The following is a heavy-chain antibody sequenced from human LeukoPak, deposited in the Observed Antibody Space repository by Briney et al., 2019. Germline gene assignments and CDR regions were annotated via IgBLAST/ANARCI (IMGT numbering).Heavy chain of an antibody. CDR3: ARGRAVAGTRGAFDI. CDR1: GGSISSGGYY. Sequence: ASETLSLTCTVSGGSISSGGYYWSWIRQHPGKGLEWIGYIYYGGSTYYNPSLKSRVTISVDTSKNQFSLKLSSVTAADTAVYYCARGRAVAGTRGAFDIWGQGTMVTVSS. J-gene: IGHJ3*02. CDR2: IYYGGST. V-gene: IGHV4-31*03. D-gene: IGHD6-19*01.